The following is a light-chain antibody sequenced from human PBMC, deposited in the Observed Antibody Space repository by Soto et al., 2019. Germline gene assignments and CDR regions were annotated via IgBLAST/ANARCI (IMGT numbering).Light chain of an antibody. V-gene: IGKV3-15*01. CDR1: QSVYYN. Sequence: EVVMTQSPATLSVSPGERASLSCRASQSVYYNLAWYQHKPGQAPRLLIYGASTRATGIPGRFSGSGSGTEFTLNISSLQSEDFAIYYCQQYNKWPLTFGGGTTVEIK. CDR3: QQYNKWPLT. CDR2: GAS. J-gene: IGKJ4*01.